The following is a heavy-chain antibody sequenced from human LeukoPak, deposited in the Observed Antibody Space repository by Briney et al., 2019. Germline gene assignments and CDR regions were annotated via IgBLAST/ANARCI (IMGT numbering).Heavy chain of an antibody. CDR1: GFTFNSHA. J-gene: IGHJ4*02. Sequence: PGGSLRLSCAASGFTFNSHAMHWVRQAPGKGLEYVSAISSNGGSTFYANSVKGRFTISRDNSKNTLYLQMGSLRAEDTAVYYCASAGVVVVAATPDYWGQGTLVTVSS. V-gene: IGHV3-64*01. D-gene: IGHD2-15*01. CDR2: ISSNGGST. CDR3: ASAGVVVVAATPDY.